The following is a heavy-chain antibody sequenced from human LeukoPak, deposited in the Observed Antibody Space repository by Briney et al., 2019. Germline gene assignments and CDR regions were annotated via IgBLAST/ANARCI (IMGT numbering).Heavy chain of an antibody. Sequence: PSETLSLTCSVPGGSISSGSYYWGWIRQPPGKGLEWIGNIYHRGNTYYNSSLKSRVTISVDTSKNQFSLKLTSVIAADTAVYYCASSPDDYGDYAAGNWFDPWGQGTLVTVSS. J-gene: IGHJ5*02. CDR2: IYHRGNT. CDR1: GGSISSGSYY. D-gene: IGHD4-17*01. CDR3: ASSPDDYGDYAAGNWFDP. V-gene: IGHV4-39*01.